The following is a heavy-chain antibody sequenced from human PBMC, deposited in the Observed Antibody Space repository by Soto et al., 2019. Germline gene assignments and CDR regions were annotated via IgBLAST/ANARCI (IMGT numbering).Heavy chain of an antibody. D-gene: IGHD4-17*01. Sequence: GGSLRLSCAASGFTFSSCAMSWVRQAPGKGLEWVSAISGSGGSTYYADSVKGRFTISRDNSKNTLYLQMNSLRAEDTAVYYCAKNAFDYGDYALFDYWGQGTLVTVSS. J-gene: IGHJ4*02. CDR2: ISGSGGST. CDR1: GFTFSSCA. V-gene: IGHV3-23*01. CDR3: AKNAFDYGDYALFDY.